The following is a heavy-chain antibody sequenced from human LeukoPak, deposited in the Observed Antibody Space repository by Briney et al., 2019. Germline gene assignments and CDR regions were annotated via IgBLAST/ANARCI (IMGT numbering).Heavy chain of an antibody. J-gene: IGHJ3*02. Sequence: GASVKVSCKASGGTFTSYAISWVRQAPGQGLEWMGGIIPIFGTANYAQKFQGRVTITADESTSTAYMELSSLRSEDTAVYYCARPITMVRGVIQWDAFDIGGQGTMVTVSS. CDR3: ARPITMVRGVIQWDAFDI. D-gene: IGHD3-10*01. V-gene: IGHV1-69*13. CDR1: GGTFTSYA. CDR2: IIPIFGTA.